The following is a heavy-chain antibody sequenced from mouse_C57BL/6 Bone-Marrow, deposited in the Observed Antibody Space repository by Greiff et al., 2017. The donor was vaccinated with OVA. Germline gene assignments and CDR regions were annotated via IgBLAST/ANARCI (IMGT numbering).Heavy chain of an antibody. Sequence: VKVVESGPELVKPGASVKISCKASGYAFSSSWMNWVKQRPGKGLEWIGRIYPGDGDTNYNGKFKGKSTLTADKSSSTAYMQLSSLTSEDSAVYFCAKRDYYGSSYENFDVWGTGTTVTVSS. CDR1: GYAFSSSW. CDR3: AKRDYYGSSYENFDV. CDR2: IYPGDGDT. V-gene: IGHV1-82*01. D-gene: IGHD1-1*01. J-gene: IGHJ1*03.